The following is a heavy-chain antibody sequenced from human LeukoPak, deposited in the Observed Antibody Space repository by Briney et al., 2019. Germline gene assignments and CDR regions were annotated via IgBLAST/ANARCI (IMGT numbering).Heavy chain of an antibody. J-gene: IGHJ4*02. CDR2: IKQDGSEK. V-gene: IGHV3-7*02. Sequence: PGGSLRLSCAASGFTFSSYWMSWVRQAPGKGLEGVANIKQDGSEKYYVDSVKGRFTISRDNAKNSLYLQMNSLRAEDTAVYYCARNFLISRRVATINPDYWGQGTLVTVSS. CDR3: ARNFLISRRVATINPDY. CDR1: GFTFSSYW. D-gene: IGHD5-24*01.